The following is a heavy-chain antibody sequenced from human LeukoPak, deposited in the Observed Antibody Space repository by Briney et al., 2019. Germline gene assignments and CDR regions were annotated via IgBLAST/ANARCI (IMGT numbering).Heavy chain of an antibody. D-gene: IGHD3-16*01. V-gene: IGHV3-21*01. CDR1: GFTFSSYS. Sequence: PGGSLRLSCAASGFTFSSYSMNWVRQAPGKGLEWVSSISSSSSYIYYADSVKGRFTISRVNAKNSLYLQMNSLRAEDTAVYYCARDGGSGNPVFVHDYWGQGTLVTVSS. CDR2: ISSSSSYI. CDR3: ARDGGSGNPVFVHDY. J-gene: IGHJ4*02.